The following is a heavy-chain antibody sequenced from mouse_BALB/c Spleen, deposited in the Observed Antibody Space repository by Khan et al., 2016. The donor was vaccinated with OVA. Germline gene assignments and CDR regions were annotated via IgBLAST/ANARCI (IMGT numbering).Heavy chain of an antibody. J-gene: IGHJ3*01. CDR3: ARGGGTAPFAY. CDR2: ISDLAYTF. Sequence: EVELVESGGGLVQPGGSRKLSCAASGFTFSDYGMAWVRQAPGKGPEWVAFISDLAYTFYYADTVTGRFTLSRENAKNTLYLEMSSLRSGDTAMYCCARGGGTAPFAYWGQGTLVTVSA. V-gene: IGHV5-15*02. CDR1: GFTFSDYG. D-gene: IGHD1-2*01.